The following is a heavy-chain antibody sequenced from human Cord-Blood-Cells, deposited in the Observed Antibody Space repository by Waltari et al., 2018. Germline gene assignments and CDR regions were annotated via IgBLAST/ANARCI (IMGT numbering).Heavy chain of an antibody. D-gene: IGHD3-10*01. J-gene: IGHJ4*02. V-gene: IGHV1-3*01. CDR3: ARGPVRGGSFDY. CDR2: INAGNGNT. Sequence: QVQLVQSGAEVKKPGASVKVSCKASGYTFTSYAMHWVRQAPGQRLEWMGWINAGNGNTKYSQKFRGRVTITRDTSASTAYMELSSLRSEDTAVYYCARGPVRGGSFDYWGQGTLVTVSS. CDR1: GYTFTSYA.